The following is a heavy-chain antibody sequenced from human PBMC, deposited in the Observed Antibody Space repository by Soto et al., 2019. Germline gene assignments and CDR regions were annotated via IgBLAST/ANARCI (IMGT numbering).Heavy chain of an antibody. CDR2: MSNTGST. CDR3: ASWGASMNYYDSSCFDSGYYFDS. Sequence: QVQLQESGPGLVKPSETLSLTCTVSGGSISVYHWSWIRQTPGKGLAWIGLMSNTGSTKYSPSLRSRVSFPFDTSRNQSSLRVNAVTAADTAVYYCASWGASMNYYDSSCFDSGYYFDSWGQGTRVTVSS. J-gene: IGHJ4*02. D-gene: IGHD3-22*01. CDR1: GGSISVYH. V-gene: IGHV4-59*12.